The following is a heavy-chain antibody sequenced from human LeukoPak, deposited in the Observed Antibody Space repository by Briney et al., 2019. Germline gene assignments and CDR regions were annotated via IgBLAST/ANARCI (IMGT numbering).Heavy chain of an antibody. CDR1: GFTFSSYA. D-gene: IGHD3-22*01. V-gene: IGHV3-23*01. J-gene: IGHJ4*02. CDR2: ISGSSGST. Sequence: GGSLRLSCAASGFTFSSYAMSWVRQAPGKGLEWVSSISGSSGSTYYADSVKGRFTISRDNSKNTLYLQMNSLRADDTAVYYCAKGEYYYDSSGYSIGNWGQGTLVTVSS. CDR3: AKGEYYYDSSGYSIGN.